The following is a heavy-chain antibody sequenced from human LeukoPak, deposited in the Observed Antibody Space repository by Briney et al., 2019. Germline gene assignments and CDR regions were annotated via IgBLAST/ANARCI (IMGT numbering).Heavy chain of an antibody. CDR3: ARAGTPRYYYYGMDV. V-gene: IGHV3-9*01. D-gene: IGHD1-1*01. Sequence: GGSLRLSCAASGFTFDDYAMHWVRQAPGKGLEWVSGISWNSGSIGYADSVKGRFTISRDNSKNTLYLQMNSLRAEDTAVYYCARAGTPRYYYYGMDVWSQGTTVTVSS. CDR1: GFTFDDYA. J-gene: IGHJ6*02. CDR2: ISWNSGSI.